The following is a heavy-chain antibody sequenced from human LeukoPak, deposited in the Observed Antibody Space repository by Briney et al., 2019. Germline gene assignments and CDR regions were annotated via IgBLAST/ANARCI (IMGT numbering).Heavy chain of an antibody. Sequence: AGGSLRLSCAASKFAFSSYAMSWVRQAPGKGLEWVSAISGGGGNTYYADSVKGRFTISRDNSKNTLYLQMNSLRAEDTAVYYCGKNRYSGSLSSFDIWGQGTMVTVSS. CDR2: ISGGGGNT. CDR1: KFAFSSYA. CDR3: GKNRYSGSLSSFDI. D-gene: IGHD1-26*01. V-gene: IGHV3-23*01. J-gene: IGHJ3*02.